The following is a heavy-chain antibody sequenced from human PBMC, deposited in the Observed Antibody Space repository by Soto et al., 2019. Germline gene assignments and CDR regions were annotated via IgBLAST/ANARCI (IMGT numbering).Heavy chain of an antibody. D-gene: IGHD3-9*01. Sequence: QVQLQESGPGLVKPSETLSLTCTVSRGSINSHYWSWIRQSPGKGLEYIGYISYSGSTNYNPSLKSRLTMSVDTSKNQFSLRLTSVTAADTAVYYCAGLNLDILPAYYAFDIWGQGTMGTVSS. V-gene: IGHV4-59*08. J-gene: IGHJ3*02. CDR3: AGLNLDILPAYYAFDI. CDR2: ISYSGST. CDR1: RGSINSHY.